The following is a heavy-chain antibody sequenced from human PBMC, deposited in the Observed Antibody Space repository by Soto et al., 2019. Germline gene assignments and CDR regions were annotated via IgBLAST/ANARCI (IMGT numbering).Heavy chain of an antibody. CDR1: GYTFTRYH. D-gene: IGHD5-18*01. CDR3: ARQVDTAMVPNFDY. J-gene: IGHJ4*02. CDR2: INPSGGST. V-gene: IGHV1-46*03. Sequence: GASVEGSCEGSGYTFTRYHIHCGRKAPGQGLEWMGIINPSGGSTSYAQKFQGRVTMTRDTSTSTVYMELSSLRSEDTAVYYCARQVDTAMVPNFDYWGQGTLVTSPQ.